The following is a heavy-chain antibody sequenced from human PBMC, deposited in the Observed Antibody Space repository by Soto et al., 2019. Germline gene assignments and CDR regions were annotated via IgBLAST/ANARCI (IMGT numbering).Heavy chain of an antibody. CDR2: IKSKTDGGTT. V-gene: IGHV3-15*07. D-gene: IGHD6-6*01. CDR3: TTYSSWKAF. CDR1: SVRNAW. J-gene: IGHJ4*02. Sequence: SVRNAWRNWVRQGSGKGREWVGRIKSKTDGGTTDYAAHVKGRVTIARDDSKNTLYLQMNSLKTEDTAMYYCTTYSSWKAFWGQGTLVTVSS.